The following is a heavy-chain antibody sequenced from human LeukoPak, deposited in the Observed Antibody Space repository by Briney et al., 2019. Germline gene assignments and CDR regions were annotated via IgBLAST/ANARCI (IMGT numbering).Heavy chain of an antibody. D-gene: IGHD6-6*01. CDR2: INQDGSVK. V-gene: IGHV3-7*01. Sequence: GGSLRLSCAASGFTFSNYWMSWVRQAPGKGLEWVANINQDGSVKYYVDSVKGRFTISRDNAKNSLYLQMYSLRAEDTAVYYCARIGYSSSSMDYWGQGTLVTVSS. J-gene: IGHJ4*02. CDR1: GFTFSNYW. CDR3: ARIGYSSSSMDY.